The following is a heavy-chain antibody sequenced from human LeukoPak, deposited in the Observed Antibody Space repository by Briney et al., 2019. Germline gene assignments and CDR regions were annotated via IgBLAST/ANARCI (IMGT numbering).Heavy chain of an antibody. CDR3: ARDYYKNFDY. D-gene: IGHD3-22*01. CDR1: GFTVSSNY. CDR2: INSSSSYI. Sequence: GGSLRLSCAASGFTVSSNYMSWVRQAPGKGLEWVSSINSSSSYIFYADSVKGRFTISRDNAKNSLYLQMNSLRAEDTAVYYCARDYYKNFDYWGQGTLVTVSS. V-gene: IGHV3-21*01. J-gene: IGHJ4*02.